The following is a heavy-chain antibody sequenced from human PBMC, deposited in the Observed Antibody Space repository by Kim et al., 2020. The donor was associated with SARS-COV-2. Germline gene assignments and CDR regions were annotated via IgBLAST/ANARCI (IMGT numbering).Heavy chain of an antibody. CDR2: ISYDGSNK. V-gene: IGHV3-30*04. CDR3: ARDRGEAGTTD. CDR1: GFTFSSYA. D-gene: IGHD1-7*01. J-gene: IGHJ4*02. Sequence: GGSLRLSCAASGFTFSSYAMHWVRQAPGKGLEWVAVISYDGSNKYYADSVKGRFTISRDNSKNTLYLQMNSLRAEDTAVYYCARDRGEAGTTDWGQGTLVTVSS.